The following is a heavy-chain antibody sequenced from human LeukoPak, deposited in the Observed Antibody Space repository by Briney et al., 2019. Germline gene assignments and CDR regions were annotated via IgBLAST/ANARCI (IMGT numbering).Heavy chain of an antibody. J-gene: IGHJ4*02. CDR2: ISGSGGST. CDR1: GFTFSRYA. V-gene: IGHV3-23*01. CDR3: TCIRGDDNNSWYSSPLFDY. D-gene: IGHD6-13*01. Sequence: PGGSLRLSCAASGFTFSRYAMSWVRQAPGKGLEWVSVISGSGGSTYYADSVKGRFTISRDNSKNTLYLQMNSLRAEDTAVYYCTCIRGDDNNSWYSSPLFDYWGQGTLVTVSS.